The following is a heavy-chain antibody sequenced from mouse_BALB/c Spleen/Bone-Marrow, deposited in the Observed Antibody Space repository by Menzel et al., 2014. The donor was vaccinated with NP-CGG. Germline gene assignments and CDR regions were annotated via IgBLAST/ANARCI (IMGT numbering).Heavy chain of an antibody. CDR3: ARDRGLTYFDY. CDR2: IRNKANGYTT. V-gene: IGHV7-3*02. Sequence: EVQGVESGGGLVQPGDSLRLSCAPSGFTFTDYYMNWVRQPPGKALEWLGFIRNKANGYTTEYSASVKGRFTISRDNSQSILYLQMNTLRAEDSATYYCARDRGLTYFDYWGQGTTLTVSS. J-gene: IGHJ2*01. CDR1: GFTFTDYY. D-gene: IGHD2-4*01.